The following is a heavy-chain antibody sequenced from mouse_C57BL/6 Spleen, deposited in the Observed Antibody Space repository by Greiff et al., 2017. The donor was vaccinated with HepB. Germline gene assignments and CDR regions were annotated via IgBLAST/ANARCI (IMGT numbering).Heavy chain of an antibody. CDR2: ISDGGSYT. J-gene: IGHJ1*03. V-gene: IGHV5-4*01. CDR3: AREGNYGSSYWYFDV. Sequence: DVKLVESGGGLVKPGGSLKLSCAASGFTFSSYAMSWVRQTPEKRLEWVATISDGGSYTYYPDNVKGRFTISRDNAKNNLYLQMSHLKSEDTAMYYCAREGNYGSSYWYFDVWGTGTTVTVSS. CDR1: GFTFSSYA. D-gene: IGHD1-1*01.